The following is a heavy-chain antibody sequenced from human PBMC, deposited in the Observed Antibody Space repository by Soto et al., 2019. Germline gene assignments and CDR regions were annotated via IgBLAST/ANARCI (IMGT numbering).Heavy chain of an antibody. D-gene: IGHD3-3*01. Sequence: GGSLRLSCTASGFTFGDYAMSWFRQAPGKGLEWVGFIRRKAYGGTTEYDASVKDRFTISRDDSKSIAYLQMNSLKTEDTAVYYCTRGYDFWSGYWDYWGQGTLVTVSS. V-gene: IGHV3-49*03. CDR3: TRGYDFWSGYWDY. CDR2: IRRKAYGGTT. J-gene: IGHJ4*02. CDR1: GFTFGDYA.